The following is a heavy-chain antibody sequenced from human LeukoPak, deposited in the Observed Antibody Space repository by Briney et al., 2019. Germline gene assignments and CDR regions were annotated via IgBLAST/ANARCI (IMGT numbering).Heavy chain of an antibody. V-gene: IGHV4-34*01. Sequence: PSETLSLTCGVYGGSLSDYSWSWIRQPPGKGLEFIGEINHSVNTNFNPSLKSRVTIPVDTSKNQVSLRLSSVTAADTAVYYCARQGGSYYAIDDWGQGTLVTVSS. CDR3: ARQGGSYYAIDD. D-gene: IGHD1-26*01. J-gene: IGHJ4*02. CDR1: GGSLSDYS. CDR2: INHSVNT.